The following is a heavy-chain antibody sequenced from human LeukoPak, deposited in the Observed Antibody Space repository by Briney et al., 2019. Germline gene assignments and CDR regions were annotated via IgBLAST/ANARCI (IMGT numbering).Heavy chain of an antibody. V-gene: IGHV3-48*01. CDR1: GFTFSSYS. Sequence: PGGSLRLSCAASGFTFSSYSMNWVRQAPGKGLEWVSYISSSSSTIYYADSVKGRFTISRDNAKNSLYLQMNSLRAEDTAVYYCARDSSPYCGSDCYFDAFDIWGQGTMVTVSS. CDR3: ARDSSPYCGSDCYFDAFDI. CDR2: ISSSSSTI. J-gene: IGHJ3*02. D-gene: IGHD2-21*01.